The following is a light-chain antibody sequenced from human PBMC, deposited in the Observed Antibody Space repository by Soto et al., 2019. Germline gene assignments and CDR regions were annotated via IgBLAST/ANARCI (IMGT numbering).Light chain of an antibody. CDR2: GAS. Sequence: EIVLTQSPGTMSLSPGERATLSCRARQSVSSSQLSWYQQKPGQAPRLRIYGASSRATDIADRFSGSGSGTDFTLPISRLEPDYVAVYYCQQYGSSGVTFGPWTKVAIK. CDR1: QSVSSSQ. CDR3: QQYGSSGVT. V-gene: IGKV3-20*01. J-gene: IGKJ3*01.